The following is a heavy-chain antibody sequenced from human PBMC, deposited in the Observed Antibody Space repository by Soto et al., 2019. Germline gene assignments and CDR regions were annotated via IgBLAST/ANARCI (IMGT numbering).Heavy chain of an antibody. CDR1: GGSISAYY. CDR2: IYYSGST. Sequence: SETLSLTCTISGGSISAYYWGWIRQPPGKGLEWIGSIYYSGSTYYNPSLKSRVTISVDTSKNQFSLKLSSVTAADTAVYYCARQWIQLWSKPNYYYGMDVWGQGTTVTVSS. CDR3: ARQWIQLWSKPNYYYGMDV. V-gene: IGHV4-39*01. J-gene: IGHJ6*02. D-gene: IGHD5-18*01.